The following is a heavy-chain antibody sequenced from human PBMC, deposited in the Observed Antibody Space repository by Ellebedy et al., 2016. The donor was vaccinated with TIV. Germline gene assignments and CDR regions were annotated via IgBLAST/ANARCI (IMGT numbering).Heavy chain of an antibody. J-gene: IGHJ3*02. D-gene: IGHD6-19*01. V-gene: IGHV3-21*01. CDR3: ARRPGWYGDAFDI. CDR1: GFTFSSYT. Sequence: GESLKISCAASGFTFSSYTMNWVRQAPGKGLEWVSSISSSSSYIYYADSVKGRFTISRDNAKNSLYLQMNSLRAEDTALYYCARRPGWYGDAFDIWGQGTMVTVSS. CDR2: ISSSSSYI.